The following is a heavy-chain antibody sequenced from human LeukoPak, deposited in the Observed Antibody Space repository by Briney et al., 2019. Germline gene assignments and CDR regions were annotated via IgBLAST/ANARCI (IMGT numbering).Heavy chain of an antibody. V-gene: IGHV4-34*01. Sequence: PGGSLRLSCAASGFTFSNYWMTWVRQAPGKGLEWIGEINHSGSTNYNPSLKSRVTISVDTSKNQFSLKLSSVTAADTAVYYCARRLPPGYPPRNWFDPWGQGTLVTVSS. CDR2: INHSGST. CDR1: GFTFSNYW. CDR3: ARRLPPGYPPRNWFDP. J-gene: IGHJ5*02. D-gene: IGHD5-18*01.